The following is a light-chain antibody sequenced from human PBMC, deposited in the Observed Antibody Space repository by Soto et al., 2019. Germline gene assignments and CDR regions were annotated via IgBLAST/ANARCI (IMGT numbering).Light chain of an antibody. CDR2: DAS. Sequence: DIHLTQSPSSLSASVGDRVSITCQASQDVRSFLNWYQQKPGKAPKLLIYDASNLEAGVPSRFSGSGSGTDFTLTISSLQPGDIATYYCQQYDNRLTFGGGTKVDIK. CDR3: QQYDNRLT. V-gene: IGKV1-33*01. CDR1: QDVRSF. J-gene: IGKJ4*01.